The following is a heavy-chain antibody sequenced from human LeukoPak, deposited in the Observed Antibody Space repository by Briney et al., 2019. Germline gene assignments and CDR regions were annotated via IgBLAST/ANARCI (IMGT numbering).Heavy chain of an antibody. CDR2: IYYSGST. Sequence: PSETLSLTCTVSGGSISSYYWSWIRQPPGRGLEWIGYIYYSGSTNYNPSLESRVTISVDTSKNQFSLKLSSVTAADTAVYYCARDLDILTGYQYYYGMDVWGQGTTVTVSS. V-gene: IGHV4-59*12. CDR1: GGSISSYY. CDR3: ARDLDILTGYQYYYGMDV. J-gene: IGHJ6*02. D-gene: IGHD3-9*01.